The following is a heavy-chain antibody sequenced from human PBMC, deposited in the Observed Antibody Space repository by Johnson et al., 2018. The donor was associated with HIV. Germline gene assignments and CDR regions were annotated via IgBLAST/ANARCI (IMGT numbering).Heavy chain of an antibody. Sequence: DVQVVESGGGLVKPGGSLRLSCAASGVTFSNAWMSWVRQAPGKGLEWVGRIKSKTDGGTTDYAAPVKGRFTISRDDSKNTLYLQMNSLKTEDTAVYYCNTYHGALDAFDIWGQGTMVTVSS. CDR3: NTYHGALDAFDI. CDR1: GVTFSNAW. CDR2: IKSKTDGGTT. J-gene: IGHJ3*02. V-gene: IGHV3-15*01. D-gene: IGHD2-2*01.